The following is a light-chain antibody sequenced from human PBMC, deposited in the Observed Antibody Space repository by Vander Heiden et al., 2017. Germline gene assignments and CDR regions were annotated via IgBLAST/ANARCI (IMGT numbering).Light chain of an antibody. V-gene: IGLV3-1*01. CDR2: QNN. Sequence: SYELTQPPSVSVSPGRTGSITCFVDNLGDKYVFWYQQKPGQSPLLILYQNNKWPAGIPERFSGSNSGNTATLTISGTQTMDEADYFCQTWDSSAAGVFGGGTKLTVL. J-gene: IGLJ2*01. CDR3: QTWDSSAAGV. CDR1: NLGDKY.